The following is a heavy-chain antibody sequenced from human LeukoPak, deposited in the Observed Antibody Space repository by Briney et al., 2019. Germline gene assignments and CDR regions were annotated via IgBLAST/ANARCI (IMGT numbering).Heavy chain of an antibody. J-gene: IGHJ4*02. V-gene: IGHV4-59*08. CDR2: IYYSGS. CDR1: GGSIGTYY. Sequence: SETLSLTCTVSGGSIGTYYWSWIRQPPGKGLEWIGCIYYSGSNYNPSLKSRVTMSVDTSKNQFSLELRSVTAADTAVYYCARRSEVYSVWGQGTLVTVSS. D-gene: IGHD4-11*01. CDR3: ARRSEVYSV.